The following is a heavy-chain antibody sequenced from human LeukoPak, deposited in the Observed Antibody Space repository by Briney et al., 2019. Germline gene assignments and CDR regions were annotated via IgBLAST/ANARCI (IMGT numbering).Heavy chain of an antibody. J-gene: IGHJ4*02. CDR2: INHSGST. V-gene: IGHV4-34*01. CDR1: GGSFSGYY. Sequence: PSETLSLTCAVYGGSFSGYYWSWIRQPPGKGLEWIGEINHSGSTNYNPSLKSRVTISVDTSNNQFSLKLTSVTAADTAVYYCARSRGDSTGWYTFDYWGQGTLVTVSS. D-gene: IGHD6-19*01. CDR3: ARSRGDSTGWYTFDY.